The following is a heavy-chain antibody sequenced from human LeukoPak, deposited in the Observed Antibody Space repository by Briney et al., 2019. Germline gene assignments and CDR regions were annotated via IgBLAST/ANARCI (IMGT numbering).Heavy chain of an antibody. CDR2: IYYSGST. V-gene: IGHV4-30-4*08. CDR1: CGSISSVDYY. CDR3: GRGSAGRFLESGWFDP. J-gene: IGHJ5*02. Sequence: SETPSLTCTVSCGSISSVDYYWSWIRQPPGKVLEWIGYIYYSGSTYYNPSLKSRVTISVDTSKNQFSLKLSSVTAADTAVYYCGRGSAGRFLESGWFDPWGQGTLVTVSS. D-gene: IGHD3-3*01.